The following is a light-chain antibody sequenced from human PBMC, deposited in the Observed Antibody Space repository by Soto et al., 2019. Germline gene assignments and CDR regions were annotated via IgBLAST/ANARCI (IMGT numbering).Light chain of an antibody. CDR1: SSDVGSYNL. V-gene: IGLV2-23*02. CDR3: CSYAGSSAFVV. Sequence: QSALTQPASVSGSPGQSITIPCTGSSSDVGSYNLVSWYQHHPGKAPKLIISEVYKRPSGISNRFSGSKSGNTASLTISGLQAEDEADYYCCSYAGSSAFVVFGGGTKLTVL. J-gene: IGLJ2*01. CDR2: EVY.